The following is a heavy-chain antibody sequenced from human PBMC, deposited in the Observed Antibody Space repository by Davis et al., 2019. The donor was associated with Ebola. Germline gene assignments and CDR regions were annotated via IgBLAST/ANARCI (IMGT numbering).Heavy chain of an antibody. V-gene: IGHV3-23*01. D-gene: IGHD5-24*01. J-gene: IGHJ4*02. Sequence: GESLKISCAASGFTFSSYAMSWVCQAPGEGLEWVQAISGSGGSTYYSDSVKGRFTISSDNSKNTLYLQMNSLRAEDTAVYYCAKDSNYRWLQFFGLDYWGQGTLVTVSS. CDR3: AKDSNYRWLQFFGLDY. CDR2: ISGSGGST. CDR1: GFTFSSYA.